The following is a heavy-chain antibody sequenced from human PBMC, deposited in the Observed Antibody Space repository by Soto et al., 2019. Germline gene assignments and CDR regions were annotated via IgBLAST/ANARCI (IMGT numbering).Heavy chain of an antibody. CDR3: ASRIRHRHAVDI. J-gene: IGHJ3*02. CDR1: GKSISTYG. CDR2: IGAYNGNT. V-gene: IGHV1-18*04. Sequence: ALVPVCPMHTGKSISTYGSQRVHQDDGQGLEWMGWIGAYNGNTNYAQKFQGRVTMTTDTSTSTANRELRSLTSDDTAVYSCASRIRHRHAVDIWGQGTMVAVSS.